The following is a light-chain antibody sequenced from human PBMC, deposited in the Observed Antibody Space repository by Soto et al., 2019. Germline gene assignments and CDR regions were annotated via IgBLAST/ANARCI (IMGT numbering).Light chain of an antibody. J-gene: IGLJ2*01. CDR1: SSDVGAYNF. CDR3: CSYAGTYSPV. Sequence: QSAPTQPPSVSGSPGQSVTISCTGTSSDVGAYNFVSWYQQYPGKAPKLIIFDVSARPSGVPDRFSGSKSGNTASLTISGLQADDEADYYCCSYAGTYSPVLGGGTKVTVL. CDR2: DVS. V-gene: IGLV2-11*01.